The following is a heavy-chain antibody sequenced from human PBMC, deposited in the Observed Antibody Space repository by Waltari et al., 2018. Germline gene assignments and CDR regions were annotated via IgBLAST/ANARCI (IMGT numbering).Heavy chain of an antibody. D-gene: IGHD3-10*01. CDR3: AKDAFGNTYLDH. CDR2: GSCDGSTT. CDR1: GFSLSHFG. V-gene: IGHV3-30*18. J-gene: IGHJ5*02. Sequence: QVQLVESGGGVVQPGMSLRLSCAASGFSLSHFGMHWVRQAPGKGLEWVALGSCDGSTTYYADSVRGRFTISRDNSKNTLYLDINTLRVDDTAIYYCAKDAFGNTYLDHWGQGTLVTVSS.